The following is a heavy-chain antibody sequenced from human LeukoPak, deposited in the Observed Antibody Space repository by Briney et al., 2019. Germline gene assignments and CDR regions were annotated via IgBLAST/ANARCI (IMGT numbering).Heavy chain of an antibody. CDR1: GFTVSSNY. CDR2: IYSGGST. D-gene: IGHD1-14*01. CDR3: AKITPTYYFDY. V-gene: IGHV3-66*01. J-gene: IGHJ4*02. Sequence: GGSLRLSCAASGFTVSSNYMSWVRQAPGKGLERVSIIYSGGSTYYADSVNGRFTISRDDSKNTLYLQMNSLRAEDTAVYYCAKITPTYYFDYWGQGTLVTVSS.